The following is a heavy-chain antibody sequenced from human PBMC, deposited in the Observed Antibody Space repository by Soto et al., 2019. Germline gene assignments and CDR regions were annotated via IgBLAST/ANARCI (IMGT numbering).Heavy chain of an antibody. CDR3: VKGGWLDF. Sequence: VQLLESGGGLVQPGGSLRLSCAASGFSFSTCEMSWVRQAPGRGLEWVSFISDDGSRTYYADAVKGRFTISRDNSKHTLYLQMNSLTAEDTAVYACVKGGWLDFWGQGTLVTVSS. V-gene: IGHV3-23*01. CDR1: GFSFSTCE. J-gene: IGHJ5*01. D-gene: IGHD3-16*01. CDR2: ISDDGSRT.